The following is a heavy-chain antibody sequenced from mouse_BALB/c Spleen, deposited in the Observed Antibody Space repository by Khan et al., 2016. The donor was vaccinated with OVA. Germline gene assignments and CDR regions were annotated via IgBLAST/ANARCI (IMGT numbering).Heavy chain of an antibody. D-gene: IGHD1-1*01. V-gene: IGHV1S81*02. CDR3: ARNEKIVAAYFNY. J-gene: IGHJ2*01. Sequence: QVQLQQSGAELVKAGASVKMSCKASGYTFTSYWMHWVKQRLGQGLEWFAETNPTNGRTYYNEKFKSKATLTVDKSSSTAYMLLSGPTFEDSAVYDFARNEKIVAAYFNYWGQGTTLTVSS. CDR1: GYTFTSYW. CDR2: TNPTNGRT.